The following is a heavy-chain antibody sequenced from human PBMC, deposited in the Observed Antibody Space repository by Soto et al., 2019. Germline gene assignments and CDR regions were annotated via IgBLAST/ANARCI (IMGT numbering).Heavy chain of an antibody. CDR2: IKSKTDGGTT. V-gene: IGHV3-15*07. CDR1: GFTFSNAW. D-gene: IGHD4-17*01. J-gene: IGHJ6*02. Sequence: PGGSLRLSCAASGFTFSNAWMNWVRQAPGKGLEWVGRIKSKTDGGTTDYAAPVKGRFTISRDDSKNTLYLQMNSLKTEDTAVYYCTTDDTTVVPLSSNYGMDVWGQGTTVTVSS. CDR3: TTDDTTVVPLSSNYGMDV.